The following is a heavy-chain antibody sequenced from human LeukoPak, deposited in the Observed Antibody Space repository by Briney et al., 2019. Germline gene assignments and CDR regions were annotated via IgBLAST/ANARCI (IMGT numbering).Heavy chain of an antibody. CDR1: GFTFSSYA. D-gene: IGHD6-19*01. J-gene: IGHJ4*02. CDR2: ISGSGGST. CDR3: AKDQDSSGWFDY. Sequence: GGSLRLSCAASGFTFSSYAMSWARQAPGKGLEWVSAISGSGGSTYYADSVKGRFTISRDNSKNTLYLQMNSLRAEDTAVYYCAKDQDSSGWFDYWGQGTLVTVSS. V-gene: IGHV3-23*01.